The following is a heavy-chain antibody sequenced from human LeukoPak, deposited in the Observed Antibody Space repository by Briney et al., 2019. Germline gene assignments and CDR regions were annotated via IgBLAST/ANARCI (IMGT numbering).Heavy chain of an antibody. Sequence: PGGSLRLSCEGAGSSLINYSTSWVRHAPGKGTEWDAGISASGSRTHYADSVQGRFIISRHSSKNTVSLQINNLRAEDTALYSCAKDRNWDWVGGFDMWGQGTMVTVSS. CDR1: GSSLINYS. V-gene: IGHV3-23*01. J-gene: IGHJ3*02. D-gene: IGHD1-1*01. CDR3: AKDRNWDWVGGFDM. CDR2: ISASGSRT.